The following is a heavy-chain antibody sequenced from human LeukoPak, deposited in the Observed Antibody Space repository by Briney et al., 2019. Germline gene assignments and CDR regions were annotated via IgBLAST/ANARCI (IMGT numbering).Heavy chain of an antibody. CDR1: GGSISSGGYY. CDR3: ASSSGYYFGRIDY. J-gene: IGHJ4*02. Sequence: SETLSLTCTVSGGSISSGGYYWSWIRQHPGKGLEWIGYIYYSGSTYYTPSLKSRVTISVDTSKNQFSLKLSSVTAADTAVYYCASSSGYYFGRIDYWGQGTLVTVSS. D-gene: IGHD3-22*01. CDR2: IYYSGST. V-gene: IGHV4-31*03.